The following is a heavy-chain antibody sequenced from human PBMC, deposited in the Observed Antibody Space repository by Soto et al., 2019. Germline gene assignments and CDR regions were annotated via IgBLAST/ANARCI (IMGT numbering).Heavy chain of an antibody. Sequence: PGGSLRLSCAASGFTFSSYTMNWVRQTPGKGLERVSGISGSGGSTFYADSVKGRFTISRDNSKNTLYLQMNSLRAEDTAVYYCAKGFYVASSLYYFDNWGQGAVVTVSS. D-gene: IGHD3-10*02. V-gene: IGHV3-23*01. CDR3: AKGFYVASSLYYFDN. J-gene: IGHJ4*02. CDR2: ISGSGGST. CDR1: GFTFSSYT.